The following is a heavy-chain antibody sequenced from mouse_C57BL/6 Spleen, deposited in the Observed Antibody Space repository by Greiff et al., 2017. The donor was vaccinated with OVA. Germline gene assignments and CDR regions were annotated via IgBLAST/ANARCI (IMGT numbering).Heavy chain of an antibody. CDR3: AKSGTARATSFFDY. CDR2: IDPSDSYT. CDR1: GYTFTSYW. J-gene: IGHJ2*01. D-gene: IGHD3-2*01. V-gene: IGHV1-59*01. Sequence: QVQLQQPGAELVRPGTSVKLSCKASGYTFTSYWMHWVKQRPGQGLEWIGVIDPSDSYTNYNQKFKGKATLTVDTSSSTAYMQLSSLTSEDSAVYYGAKSGTARATSFFDYWGQGTTLTVSS.